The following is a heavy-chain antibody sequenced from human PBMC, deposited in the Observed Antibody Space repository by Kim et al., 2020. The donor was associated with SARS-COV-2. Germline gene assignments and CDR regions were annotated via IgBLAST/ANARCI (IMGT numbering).Heavy chain of an antibody. D-gene: IGHD2-21*01. J-gene: IGHJ4*02. CDR3: ARDSPSGRDSYYLDC. Sequence: DSVKGRFTISRDNAKNTLYLQMNSLRVEDTAVYYCARDSPSGRDSYYLDCWGQGTLVTASS. V-gene: IGHV3-48*03.